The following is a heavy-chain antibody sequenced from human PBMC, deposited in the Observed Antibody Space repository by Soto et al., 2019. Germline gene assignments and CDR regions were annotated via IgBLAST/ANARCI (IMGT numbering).Heavy chain of an antibody. CDR3: GRGRSGQIVVFY. CDR2: IGPESGAS. CDR1: GYTFTGHY. J-gene: IGHJ4*02. V-gene: IGHV1-2*02. Sequence: QVQLVQSGAEVKKPGASVKVSCKASGYTFTGHYIHWVRQAPEQGPEWMGEIGPESGASRYAQKFQGRVTMTRDMSITTVYMELNNLSPDDTAVYYCGRGRSGQIVVFYWGQGTPVTVSS. D-gene: IGHD1-26*01.